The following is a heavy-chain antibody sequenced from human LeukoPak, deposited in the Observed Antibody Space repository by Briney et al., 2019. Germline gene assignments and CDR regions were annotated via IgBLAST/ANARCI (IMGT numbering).Heavy chain of an antibody. D-gene: IGHD1-26*01. V-gene: IGHV4-39*01. CDR2: IYYSGST. Sequence: SETLSLTCTVSGGSISSSSYYWGWIRQPPGPGLEWIGSIYYSGSTYYNPSLKSRVTISVDTSKNQFSLKLSSVTAADTAVYYCARQGQVGATPFCQWGQGTLVTVSS. CDR1: GGSISSSSYY. J-gene: IGHJ4*02. CDR3: ARQGQVGATPFCQ.